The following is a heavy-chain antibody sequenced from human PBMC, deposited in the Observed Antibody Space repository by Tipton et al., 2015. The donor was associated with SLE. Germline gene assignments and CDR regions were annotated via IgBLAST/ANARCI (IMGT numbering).Heavy chain of an antibody. CDR1: GGSISSHY. D-gene: IGHD6-6*01. V-gene: IGHV4-59*11. J-gene: IGHJ3*02. CDR3: ARVARLGAFDI. Sequence: GLVKPSETLSLTCTVSGGSISSHYWSWIRQPPGKGLEWIGYIYYSGSTNYNPSLKSRVTISIDTPKNQFSLNLNSVTAADTAVYYCARVARLGAFDIWGQGTMVTVSS. CDR2: IYYSGST.